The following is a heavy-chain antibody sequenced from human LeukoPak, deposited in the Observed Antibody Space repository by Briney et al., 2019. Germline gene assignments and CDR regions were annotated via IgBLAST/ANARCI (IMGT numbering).Heavy chain of an antibody. D-gene: IGHD3/OR15-3a*01. Sequence: GGSLRLSCAASGFTVSSNYMSWVRQAPGKGLEWVSTIYSGGGTYYVDSVKGRFTVSRDNSKNTLYIQMNSLRAEDTAVYYCAGVPGDWLPKGAFDIWGQGTMVTVSS. J-gene: IGHJ3*02. CDR2: IYSGGGT. CDR1: GFTVSSNY. CDR3: AGVPGDWLPKGAFDI. V-gene: IGHV3-66*01.